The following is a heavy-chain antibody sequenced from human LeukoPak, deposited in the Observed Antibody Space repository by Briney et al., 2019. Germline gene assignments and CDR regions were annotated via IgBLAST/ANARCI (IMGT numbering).Heavy chain of an antibody. CDR1: GASVSSGSYY. Sequence: SETLSLTCTVSGASVSSGSYYWSWIRQPPGKGLEWIGYIYYSGSTNYNPSLKSRVTISVDTSKNQFSLKLSSVTAADTAVYYCARGSRGYTYGWGQGTLVTVSS. CDR3: ARGSRGYTYG. V-gene: IGHV4-61*01. D-gene: IGHD5-18*01. CDR2: IYYSGST. J-gene: IGHJ4*02.